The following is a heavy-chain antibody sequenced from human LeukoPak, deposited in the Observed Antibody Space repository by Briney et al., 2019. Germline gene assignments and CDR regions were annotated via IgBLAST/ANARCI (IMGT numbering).Heavy chain of an antibody. CDR2: ISSNGGST. CDR3: VKDKGSGSSYYYYYDMDV. D-gene: IGHD3-10*01. Sequence: GGSLRLSCSASGFTFSSYAMHWVRQAPGKGLEYVSAISSNGGSTYYADSVKGRFTISRDNSKNTLYLQMSSLRAEDTAVYYCVKDKGSGSSYYYYYDMDVWGKGTTVTVSP. CDR1: GFTFSSYA. V-gene: IGHV3-64D*06. J-gene: IGHJ6*04.